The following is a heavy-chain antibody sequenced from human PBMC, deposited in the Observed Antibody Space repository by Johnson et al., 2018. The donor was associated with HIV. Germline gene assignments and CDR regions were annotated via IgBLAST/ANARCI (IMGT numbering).Heavy chain of an antibody. CDR1: GFTVSSNY. CDR3: AKGVASTTVAAFDI. D-gene: IGHD4-17*01. Sequence: EMQLVESGGGLVQPGGSLRLSCAASGFTVSSNYMSWVRQAPGKGLEWVSVIYSGGSTYDADSVKGRFTISRDSAQNSVSLQMNSLRAEDTALYYCAKGVASTTVAAFDIWGPGTMVTVSS. V-gene: IGHV3-66*01. J-gene: IGHJ3*02. CDR2: IYSGGST.